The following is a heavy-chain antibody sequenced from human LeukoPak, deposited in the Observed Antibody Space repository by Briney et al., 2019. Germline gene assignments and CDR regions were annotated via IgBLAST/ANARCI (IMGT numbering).Heavy chain of an antibody. V-gene: IGHV3-49*03. CDR3: TPDYGDYVVHY. CDR2: IRGKAYGGTT. D-gene: IGHD4-17*01. CDR1: GFTFGDYA. J-gene: IGHJ4*02. Sequence: QTGGSLRLSCTASGFTFGDYAMSWFRQAPGKGLEWVGFIRGKAYGGTTEYAASVKGRFTISRDDSKSIAYLQMNSLKTEDTAVYYCTPDYGDYVVHYWGQGTLVTVSS.